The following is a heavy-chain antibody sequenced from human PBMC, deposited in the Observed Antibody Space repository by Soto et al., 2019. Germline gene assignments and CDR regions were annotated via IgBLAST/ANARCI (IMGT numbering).Heavy chain of an antibody. CDR1: GFTFSSYW. Sequence: EVQLVESGGGLVQPGGSLRLSCAAAGFTFSSYWMHWVRQAPGKGLVWVPRMNSDGTSTSYADSVKGRFTISRDNANNTLYLQMNSLRAEDTAVYYCARGWGRTSWYYFDYWGQGTLVTVSS. CDR3: ARGWGRTSWYYFDY. J-gene: IGHJ4*02. D-gene: IGHD6-13*01. V-gene: IGHV3-74*01. CDR2: MNSDGTST.